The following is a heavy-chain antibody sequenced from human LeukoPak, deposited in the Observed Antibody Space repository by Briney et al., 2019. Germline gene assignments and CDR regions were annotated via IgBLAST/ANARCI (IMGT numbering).Heavy chain of an antibody. CDR2: IWYDGSNK. J-gene: IGHJ5*02. Sequence: RGSLRLSCAASGFTFSSYGMHWVRQAPGKGLEWVAVIWYDGSNKYYANSVKGRFTISRDNSKNTLYLQMNSLRAEDTAVYYCARDPWGYQLLFWFDPWGQGTLVTVSS. V-gene: IGHV3-33*01. CDR1: GFTFSSYG. D-gene: IGHD2-2*01. CDR3: ARDPWGYQLLFWFDP.